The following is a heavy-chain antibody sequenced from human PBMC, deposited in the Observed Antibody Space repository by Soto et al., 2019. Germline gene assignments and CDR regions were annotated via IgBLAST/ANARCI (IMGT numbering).Heavy chain of an antibody. CDR3: AKAKSIAARRYYYYGMDV. CDR1: GFTFSSYA. V-gene: IGHV3-23*01. D-gene: IGHD6-6*01. CDR2: ISGSGGST. J-gene: IGHJ6*02. Sequence: XGSLRLSCAAAGFTFSSYAMSWVRQAPGKGLEWVSAISGSGGSTYYADSVKGRFTISRDNSKNTLYLQMNSLRAEDTAVYYCAKAKSIAARRYYYYGMDVWGQGTTVTVSS.